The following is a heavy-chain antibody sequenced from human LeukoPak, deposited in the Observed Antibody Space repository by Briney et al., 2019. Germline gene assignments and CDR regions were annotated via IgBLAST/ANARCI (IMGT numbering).Heavy chain of an antibody. CDR2: ISTSSSYI. D-gene: IGHD6-13*01. Sequence: GGSLRLSCAASGFSFSTLSMNWVRQAPGKGLEWVSSISTSSSYIYYADSVKGRFTISRDNAKRSLYLQMNSLRAEDTAVYYCSTIAAAGAGDYWGQGTLVTVSS. V-gene: IGHV3-21*01. CDR3: STIAAAGAGDY. CDR1: GFSFSTLS. J-gene: IGHJ4*02.